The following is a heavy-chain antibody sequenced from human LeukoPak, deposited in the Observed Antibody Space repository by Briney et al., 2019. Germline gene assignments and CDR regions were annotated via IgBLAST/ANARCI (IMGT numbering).Heavy chain of an antibody. CDR3: AREEYYYDSSGYYLDAFDI. CDR2: IYTSRST. V-gene: IGHV4-61*02. CDR1: GRSISSGSYY. Sequence: PSHTLSLTCTVSGRSISSGSYYWSWIRQPAGKGLERIGRIYTSRSTNNTPSLQSRHTISVDTCNNQFSLKLSSVTAADTAVYYCAREEYYYDSSGYYLDAFDIWGQGTMVTVSS. J-gene: IGHJ3*02. D-gene: IGHD3-22*01.